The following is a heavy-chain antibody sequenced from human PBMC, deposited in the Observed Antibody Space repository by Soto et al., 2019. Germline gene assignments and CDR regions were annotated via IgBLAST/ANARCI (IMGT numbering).Heavy chain of an antibody. CDR3: ARGTGRCCSGGSCAPRDY. Sequence: EVQLVESGGGLVQPGGSLRLSCAASGFTFSSYWMSWVRQAPGKGLEWVANIKQDGSEKYYVDSVKGRFTISRDNAKNSLYLQMNSLRAEDTGVYYCARGTGRCCSGGSCAPRDYWGQGTLVTVFS. D-gene: IGHD2-15*01. CDR2: IKQDGSEK. CDR1: GFTFSSYW. J-gene: IGHJ4*02. V-gene: IGHV3-7*03.